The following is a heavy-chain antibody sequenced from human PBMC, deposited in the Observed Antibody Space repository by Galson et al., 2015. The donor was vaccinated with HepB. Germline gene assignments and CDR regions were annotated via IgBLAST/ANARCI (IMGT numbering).Heavy chain of an antibody. V-gene: IGHV1-3*01. J-gene: IGHJ4*02. D-gene: IGHD2-2*01. CDR1: GYTFTSYA. CDR2: INAGNGNT. Sequence: SCKASGYTFTSYAMHWVRQAPGQRLEWMGWINAGNGNTKYSQKFQGRVTITRDTSASTAYMELSSLRSEDTAVYYCARVVPAAMQNDYWGQGTLVTVSS. CDR3: ARVVPAAMQNDY.